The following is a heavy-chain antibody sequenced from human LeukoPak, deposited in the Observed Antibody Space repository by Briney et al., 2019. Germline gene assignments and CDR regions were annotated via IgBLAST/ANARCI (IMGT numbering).Heavy chain of an antibody. Sequence: SETLSLTCSVSGGSISNYYWSWIRQPPGKGLEWIGYIDYSGSINYNSSLKSRITISVDTSKNQFSLKMNSVTAADTAVYYCARRPLDYWGQGTLVTVSS. V-gene: IGHV4-59*12. CDR1: GGSISNYY. CDR2: IDYSGSI. CDR3: ARRPLDY. J-gene: IGHJ4*02.